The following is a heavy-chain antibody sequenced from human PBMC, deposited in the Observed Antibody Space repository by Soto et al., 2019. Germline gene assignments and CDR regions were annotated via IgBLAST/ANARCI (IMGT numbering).Heavy chain of an antibody. Sequence: QVQLQESGPGLVKPSQTLSLTCTVSGGSNIRDGYYWSWIRQHPGKGLEWIAYISYSGSSYSNPSPKGQVTLSPAPFKTQFSLRLPSVLAPDTPAYFCARQTPAGSADFWGQGPRVTVSS. D-gene: IGHD2-2*01. J-gene: IGHJ4*02. CDR2: ISYSGSS. V-gene: IGHV4-31*01. CDR1: GGSNIRDGYY. CDR3: ARQTPAGSADF.